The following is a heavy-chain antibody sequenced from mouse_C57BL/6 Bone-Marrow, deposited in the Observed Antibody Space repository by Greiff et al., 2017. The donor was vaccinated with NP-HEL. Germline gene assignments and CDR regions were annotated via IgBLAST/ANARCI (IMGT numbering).Heavy chain of an antibody. D-gene: IGHD2-4*01. J-gene: IGHJ2*01. V-gene: IGHV1-7*01. Sequence: QVQLQQSGAELAKPGASVKLSCKASGYTFTSYWMHWVKQRPGQGLEWIGYINPSSGYTKYNQKFKDKATLTANKYSSTAYMQVSRLTYEDSAVYYCAKKEDYDYGEDYGCQGTTLTVTS. CDR1: GYTFTSYW. CDR3: AKKEDYDYGEDY. CDR2: INPSSGYT.